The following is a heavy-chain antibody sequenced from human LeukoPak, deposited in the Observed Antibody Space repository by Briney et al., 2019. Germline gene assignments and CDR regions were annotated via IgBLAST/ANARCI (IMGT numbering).Heavy chain of an antibody. J-gene: IGHJ6*02. D-gene: IGHD1-26*01. CDR1: GYTFTAYY. CDR3: ARGRGQLYYSLPDPAHGMDV. Sequence: GASMKVSCKASGYTFTAYYMHWVRQAPGQGLEWMGWINLNNGGTNYAQKFQGWVTMTRDTSISTAYMELGRLRSDDTAVYYCARGRGQLYYSLPDPAHGMDVWGQGTTVTVSS. V-gene: IGHV1-2*04. CDR2: INLNNGGT.